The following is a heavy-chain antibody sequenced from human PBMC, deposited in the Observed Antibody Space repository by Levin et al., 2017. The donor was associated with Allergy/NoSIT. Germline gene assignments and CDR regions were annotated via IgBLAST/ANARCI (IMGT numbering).Heavy chain of an antibody. V-gene: IGHV3-30*18. J-gene: IGHJ1*01. Sequence: GGSLRLSCAASGFTFSSYGMHWVRQAPGKGLEWVAVISYDGSNKYYADSVKGRFTISRDNSKNTLYLQMNSLRAEDTAVYYCAKDLNALSVGATGGEEYFQHWGQGTLVTVSS. CDR1: GFTFSSYG. CDR3: AKDLNALSVGATGGEEYFQH. CDR2: ISYDGSNK. D-gene: IGHD1-26*01.